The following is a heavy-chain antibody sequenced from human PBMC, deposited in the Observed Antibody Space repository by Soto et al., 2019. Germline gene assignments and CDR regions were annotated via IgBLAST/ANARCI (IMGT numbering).Heavy chain of an antibody. J-gene: IGHJ2*01. V-gene: IGHV3-66*01. Sequence: PGGAPRLSFAAPGITLRRNYVGRVPPAPREGLEWVSVIYSGGSTYYADSVKGRFTISRDNSKNTLYLQMNSLRAEDTAVYYCARGGRYDFWSGYYNWYFDLWGRGTLVTVSS. CDR2: IYSGGST. CDR3: ARGGRYDFWSGYYNWYFDL. D-gene: IGHD3-3*01. CDR1: GITLRRNY.